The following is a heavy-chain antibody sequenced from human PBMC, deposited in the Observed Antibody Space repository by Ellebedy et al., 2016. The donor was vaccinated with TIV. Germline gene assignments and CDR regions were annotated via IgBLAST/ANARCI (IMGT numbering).Heavy chain of an antibody. CDR3: ARDRTTYGDFWLDP. Sequence: ASVKVSCKASGYTFTSYDINWVRQATGQGLEWMGWMNPNSGNTGYAQKFQGRVTITRNTSISTAYMELSSLRSEDTAVYYCARDRTTYGDFWLDPWGQGTLVTVSS. J-gene: IGHJ5*02. V-gene: IGHV1-8*03. D-gene: IGHD4-17*01. CDR2: MNPNSGNT. CDR1: GYTFTSYD.